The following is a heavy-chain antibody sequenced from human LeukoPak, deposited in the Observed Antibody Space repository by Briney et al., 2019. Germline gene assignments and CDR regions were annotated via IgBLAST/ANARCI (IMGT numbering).Heavy chain of an antibody. D-gene: IGHD5-18*01. V-gene: IGHV4-30-4*08. CDR2: IYYSGNT. Sequence: PSQTLSLTCTVSGGSINSGDYYWSWIRQPPEKGPEWIGFIYYSGNTYYNSSLKSRVTISIDPSKNQFSLKLSSVTAADTAVYYCASQVDTAMVTGWFDPWGQGTLVTVSS. CDR1: GGSINSGDYY. CDR3: ASQVDTAMVTGWFDP. J-gene: IGHJ5*02.